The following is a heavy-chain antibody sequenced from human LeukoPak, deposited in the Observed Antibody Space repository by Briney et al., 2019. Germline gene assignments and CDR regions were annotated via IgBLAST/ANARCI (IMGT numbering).Heavy chain of an antibody. Sequence: GGSLRLSCAASGFTFSSYGMHWVRQAPGKGLEWVAVIWYDGSNKYYADSVKGRFTISRDNSKNTLYLQMNNLRAEDTAVYYCARAYGTSGWYWEFDYWGQGTLVTVSS. V-gene: IGHV3-33*01. D-gene: IGHD6-19*01. CDR3: ARAYGTSGWYWEFDY. CDR2: IWYDGSNK. J-gene: IGHJ4*02. CDR1: GFTFSSYG.